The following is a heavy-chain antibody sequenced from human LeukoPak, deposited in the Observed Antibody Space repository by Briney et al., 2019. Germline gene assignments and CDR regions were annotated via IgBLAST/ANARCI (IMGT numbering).Heavy chain of an antibody. Sequence: ASVKVSCKASEYTFTSYDINWVRQATAQGLEWMGWMNPNSGNTGYAQKFQGRVTMTRNTSISTAYMELSSLRSEDPAVYYCARDLTGDTNAFDIWGQGTMVTVSS. CDR2: MNPNSGNT. CDR3: ARDLTGDTNAFDI. D-gene: IGHD7-27*01. J-gene: IGHJ3*02. V-gene: IGHV1-8*01. CDR1: EYTFTSYD.